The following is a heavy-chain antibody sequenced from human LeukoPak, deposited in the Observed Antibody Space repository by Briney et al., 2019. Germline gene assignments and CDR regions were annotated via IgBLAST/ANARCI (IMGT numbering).Heavy chain of an antibody. D-gene: IGHD3-22*01. CDR1: GFTFSSNS. CDR3: ARRAGDYSHPYDY. Sequence: GGSLRLSCTVSGFTFSSNSMSWVRQAPGKGLEWVSFIYSGGNTHNSDSVKGRFTISRDNSKNTLYLQMNSLRAEDTAVYYCARRAGDYSHPYDYWGQGTLVTVSS. CDR2: IYSGGNT. V-gene: IGHV3-53*01. J-gene: IGHJ4*02.